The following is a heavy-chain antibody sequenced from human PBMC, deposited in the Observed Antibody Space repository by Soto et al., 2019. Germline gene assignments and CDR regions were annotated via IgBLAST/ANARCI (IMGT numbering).Heavy chain of an antibody. CDR1: GFTFSSYA. CDR2: ISGSDDST. CDR3: AKDRPYSGYGSLYHYGMDV. Sequence: PGGSLRLSCAASGFTFSSYAMSWVRQAPGKGLEWVSVISGSDDSTYYADSVKGRFTISRDNSKNTLYLQMNSLRAEDTAVYYCAKDRPYSGYGSLYHYGMDVWGQGTTVPVSS. J-gene: IGHJ6*02. D-gene: IGHD5-12*01. V-gene: IGHV3-23*01.